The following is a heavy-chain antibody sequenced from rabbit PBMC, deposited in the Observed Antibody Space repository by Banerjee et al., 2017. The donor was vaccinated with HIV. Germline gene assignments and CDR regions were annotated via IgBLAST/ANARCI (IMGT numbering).Heavy chain of an antibody. Sequence: QEQLEESGGGLVTPGGTLTLTCTASGFSFSHYYYMCWVRQAPGKGLEWIACIDVGNSATYYASWAKGRFTVSKTSSTTVTLQITSLTAADTATYFCAKTGATGTAYGYAWILWGPGTLVTVS. CDR3: AKTGATGTAYGYAWIL. V-gene: IGHV1S45*01. J-gene: IGHJ4*01. CDR2: IDVGNSAT. CDR1: GFSFSHYYY. D-gene: IGHD6-1*01.